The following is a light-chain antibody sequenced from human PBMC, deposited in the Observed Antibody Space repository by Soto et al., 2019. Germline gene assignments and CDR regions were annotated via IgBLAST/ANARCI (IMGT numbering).Light chain of an antibody. CDR1: QGVSSN. Sequence: ETVMTQSPATLSVSPGERATLSCRASQGVSSNLAWYQQKPGQAPRLLIYSASTRDTGIPARFSGSGSGTEFTLSLSSLQSEDFAVYYCQQYTSWTPITVGQGTKVEI. V-gene: IGKV3-15*01. CDR3: QQYTSWTPIT. CDR2: SAS. J-gene: IGKJ2*01.